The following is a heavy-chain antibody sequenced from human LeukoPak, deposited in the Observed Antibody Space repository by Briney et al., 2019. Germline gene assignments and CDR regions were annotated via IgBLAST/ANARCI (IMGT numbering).Heavy chain of an antibody. V-gene: IGHV4-38-2*02. CDR1: GYSISSGYY. CDR3: AREGYGDYVRFDY. J-gene: IGHJ4*02. CDR2: IYHSGST. Sequence: SETLSLTCTVSGYSISSGYYWGWIRQPPGKGLEWIGSIYHSGSTYYNPSLKSRVTISVDTSKNQFSLKLSSVTAADTAVYYCAREGYGDYVRFDYWGQGTLVTVSS. D-gene: IGHD4-17*01.